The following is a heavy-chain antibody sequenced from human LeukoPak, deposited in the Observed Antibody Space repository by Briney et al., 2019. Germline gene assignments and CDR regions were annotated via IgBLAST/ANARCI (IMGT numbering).Heavy chain of an antibody. Sequence: ASVKVSCKTSGYTFTSYGVSWVRQAPGQRLEWMGWISTYNYNTNYAQKFRGRVTMTTDTSTSTVYMELRSLRSDDTAMYYCARQVDTTMALPDYWGQGTLVTVSS. J-gene: IGHJ4*02. CDR1: GYTFTSYG. V-gene: IGHV1-18*01. D-gene: IGHD5-18*01. CDR3: ARQVDTTMALPDY. CDR2: ISTYNYNT.